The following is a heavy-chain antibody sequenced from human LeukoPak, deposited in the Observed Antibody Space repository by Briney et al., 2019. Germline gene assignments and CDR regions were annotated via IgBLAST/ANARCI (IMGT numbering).Heavy chain of an antibody. CDR3: AKHKVATKVKDY. Sequence: PGGSLRLSCAASGFTFSSYWMHWVRQAPGKGLVWVSRINTDGSSTSYADSVKGRFTISRDNAKNTLYLQMNSLRAEDTALYYCAKHKVATKVKDYWGQGTLVTVSS. CDR2: INTDGSST. V-gene: IGHV3-74*01. J-gene: IGHJ4*02. CDR1: GFTFSSYW. D-gene: IGHD3-22*01.